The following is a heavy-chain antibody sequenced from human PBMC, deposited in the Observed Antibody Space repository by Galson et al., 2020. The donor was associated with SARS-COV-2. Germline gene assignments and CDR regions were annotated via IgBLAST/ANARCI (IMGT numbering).Heavy chain of an antibody. V-gene: IGHV4-39*01. CDR1: GASISSSSYY. CDR3: ARQRPYYFGSGNYYNLNYFDS. Sequence: SETLSLTCTVSGASISSSSYYWGWIRQPPGKGLEWIGSIYYSGSTYYNPSLKSRVTISLDTSKNQFSLKLTSVTAADTAVYYCARQRPYYFGSGNYYNLNYFDSWGQGPLVTVSS. J-gene: IGHJ4*02. D-gene: IGHD3-10*01. CDR2: IYYSGST.